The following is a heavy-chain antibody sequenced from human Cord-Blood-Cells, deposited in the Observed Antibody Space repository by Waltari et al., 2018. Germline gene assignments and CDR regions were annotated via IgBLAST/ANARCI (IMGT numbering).Heavy chain of an antibody. CDR1: GFTFSSYS. Sequence: EVQLVESGGGLVKPGGSLRLSCAASGFTFSSYSMNWVRQAPGKGLEWVSSISRSSSYIYYADSVKGRFTISRDNAKNSLYLQMNSLRAEDTAVYYCARETDSSGWYYFDYWGQGTLVTVSS. CDR2: ISRSSSYI. CDR3: ARETDSSGWYYFDY. J-gene: IGHJ4*02. D-gene: IGHD6-19*01. V-gene: IGHV3-21*01.